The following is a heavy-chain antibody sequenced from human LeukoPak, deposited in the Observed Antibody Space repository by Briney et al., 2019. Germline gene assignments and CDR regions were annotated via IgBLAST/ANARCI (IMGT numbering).Heavy chain of an antibody. CDR2: ISSGSSYI. V-gene: IGHV3-21*01. D-gene: IGHD2-21*02. CDR3: AYCGGDCPLGTFDI. CDR1: GFTFSSYS. Sequence: PGGSLRLSCAASGFTFSSYSMNWVRQAPGKGLEWVSSISSGSSYIYYADSVKGRFTISRDNAKNSPYLQMNSLRAEDTAVYYCAYCGGDCPLGTFDIWGQGTMVTVSS. J-gene: IGHJ3*02.